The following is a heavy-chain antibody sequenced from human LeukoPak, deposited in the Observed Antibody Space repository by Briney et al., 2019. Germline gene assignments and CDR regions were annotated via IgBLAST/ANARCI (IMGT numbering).Heavy chain of an antibody. CDR2: INHSGST. CDR1: GGSFSGYY. V-gene: IGHV4-34*01. CDR3: ARVHLYCSGGSCSLDY. D-gene: IGHD2-15*01. J-gene: IGHJ4*02. Sequence: SETLSLTCAVYGGSFSGYYWSWIRQPPGKGLEWIGEINHSGSTNYNPSLKSRVTISVDTSKNQFSLKLSSVTAADTAVYYCARVHLYCSGGSCSLDYWGQGTLVTVSS.